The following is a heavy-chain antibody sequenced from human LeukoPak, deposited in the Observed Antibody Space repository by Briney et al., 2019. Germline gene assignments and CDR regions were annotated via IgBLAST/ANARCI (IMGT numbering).Heavy chain of an antibody. CDR3: AHENYGGWYFDL. CDR2: FYWDDDK. Sequence: SGPTLVHPTPTLTLTCTFSGISLSTSGVGVGWIRQPPGKALEWLALFYWDDDKRYSPSLKSRLTITKDTSKNQVVLTMANMDPVDTATYYCAHENYGGWYFDLWGRGTLVTVSS. J-gene: IGHJ2*01. V-gene: IGHV2-5*02. D-gene: IGHD4-23*01. CDR1: GISLSTSGVG.